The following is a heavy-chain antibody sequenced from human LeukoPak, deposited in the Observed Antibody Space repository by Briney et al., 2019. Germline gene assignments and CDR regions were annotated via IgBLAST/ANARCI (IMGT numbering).Heavy chain of an antibody. Sequence: SVKVSCKASGGTFSSYAISWVRQAPGQGLEWMGGIIPIFGTANYAQKFQGRVTMTTDTSTSTAYMELRSLRSDDTAVYYCARWGYDILTGYYNPRWFDPWGQGTLVTVSS. CDR2: IIPIFGTA. CDR3: ARWGYDILTGYYNPRWFDP. V-gene: IGHV1-69*05. J-gene: IGHJ5*02. D-gene: IGHD3-9*01. CDR1: GGTFSSYA.